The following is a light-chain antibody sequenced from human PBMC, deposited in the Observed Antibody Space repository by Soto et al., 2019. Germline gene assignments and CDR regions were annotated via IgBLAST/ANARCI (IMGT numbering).Light chain of an antibody. CDR2: EGN. J-gene: IGLJ1*01. CDR3: CSFADHYTYV. V-gene: IGLV2-23*01. CDR1: SSDVGSYDL. Sequence: QSVLTQPASVSGSPGQSITISCTGTSSDVGSYDLVSWYQQHPGKAPQLIICEGNKRPSGVSNRFSGSKSGNTASLTISGFQAEGEADYYCCSFADHYTYVFGTGTKVTVL.